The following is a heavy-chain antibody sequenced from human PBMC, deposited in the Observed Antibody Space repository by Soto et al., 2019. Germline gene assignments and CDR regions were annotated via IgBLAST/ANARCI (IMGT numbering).Heavy chain of an antibody. CDR3: AHRLMATMAIDY. V-gene: IGHV2-5*02. CDR1: GFSLSTSGVG. CDR2: IYWDDDK. Sequence: QITLKESGPTLVKPTQTLTLTCTFSGFSLSTSGVGVGWIRQPPGKALEWLALIYWDDDKRYSPSLKSRLTITKYTSKNQVVLTMTNMDPVDTATYYCAHRLMATMAIDYWGQGTLVTVSS. J-gene: IGHJ4*02. D-gene: IGHD3-10*01.